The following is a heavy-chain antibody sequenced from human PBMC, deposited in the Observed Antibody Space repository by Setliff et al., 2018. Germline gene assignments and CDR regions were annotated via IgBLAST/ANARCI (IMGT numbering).Heavy chain of an antibody. D-gene: IGHD3-10*01. V-gene: IGHV4-4*01. CDR2: MYHSGST. J-gene: IGHJ3*01. CDR3: ARVPHIWFGDLVTFDDAFDV. Sequence: LSLTCALSGGSITDRNWWNWVRQPPGKGLEWIGEMYHSGSTNYNPSLKSRVTISVDASKNQFSLKLTSVTAADTAVYFCARVPHIWFGDLVTFDDAFDVWGQGTMVTVSS. CDR1: GGSITDRNW.